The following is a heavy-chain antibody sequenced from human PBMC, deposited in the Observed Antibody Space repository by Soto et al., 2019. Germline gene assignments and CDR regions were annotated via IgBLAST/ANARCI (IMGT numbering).Heavy chain of an antibody. J-gene: IGHJ3*02. CDR1: GYTFTGYY. Sequence: ASVKVSCKASGYTFTGYYMHWVRHAPGQGLEWMGWINPNSGGTNYAQKFQGWVTMTRDTSISTAYMELSRLRSDDTAVYYCARDSGYDYNAFDIWGQGTMVTVSS. CDR3: ARDSGYDYNAFDI. V-gene: IGHV1-2*04. CDR2: INPNSGGT. D-gene: IGHD5-12*01.